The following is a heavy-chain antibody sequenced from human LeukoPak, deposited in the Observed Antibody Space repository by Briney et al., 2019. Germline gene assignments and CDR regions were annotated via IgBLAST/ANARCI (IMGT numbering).Heavy chain of an antibody. J-gene: IGHJ5*02. D-gene: IGHD3-10*01. CDR1: GGSFSGYY. V-gene: IGHV4-34*01. CDR2: INHCGST. CDR3: ARVLNPYYYGTGSYRWFDP. Sequence: SETLSLTCAVYGGSFSGYYWSWLRQPPGKGLEWIGEINHCGSTNYNPSLKSRVTISVDTSKNQFSLKLSSMTAADTAVYYSARVLNPYYYGTGSYRWFDPWGQGTLVTVSS.